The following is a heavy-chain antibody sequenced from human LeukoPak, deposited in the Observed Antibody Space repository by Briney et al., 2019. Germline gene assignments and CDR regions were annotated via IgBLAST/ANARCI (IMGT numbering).Heavy chain of an antibody. J-gene: IGHJ4*02. V-gene: IGHV3-33*01. Sequence: PGGSLRLPCAASGFSFSNYDMHWVRQAPAKGLEWVAVIWYDGSNKYYADSVKGRFTISRDNSKNTLYLQMNSLRVEDTAVYYCARGDPTVTTKQNFDYWGQGTLVTVSS. CDR3: ARGDPTVTTKQNFDY. CDR2: IWYDGSNK. D-gene: IGHD4-17*01. CDR1: GFSFSNYD.